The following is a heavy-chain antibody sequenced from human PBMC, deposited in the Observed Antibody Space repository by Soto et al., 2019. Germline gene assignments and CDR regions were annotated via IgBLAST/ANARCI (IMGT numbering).Heavy chain of an antibody. J-gene: IGHJ4*02. CDR1: GFTFSSYE. V-gene: IGHV3-48*03. D-gene: IGHD1-26*01. CDR2: ISSSGSTI. Sequence: EVQLVESGGGLVQPGGSLRLSCAASGFTFSSYEMNWVRQAPGKGLEWVSYISSSGSTIYYADSVKGRFTSSRDNAKNSLYLQMNSLRAEDTAVYYCASVRAARSTFDYWGQGTLVTVSS. CDR3: ASVRAARSTFDY.